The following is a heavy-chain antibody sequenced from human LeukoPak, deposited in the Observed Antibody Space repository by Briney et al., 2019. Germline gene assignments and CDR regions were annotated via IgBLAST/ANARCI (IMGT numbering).Heavy chain of an antibody. CDR2: IKSKTDGGTT. Sequence: PGGSLRLSCAASGFTFSNAWMSWVRQAPGKGLEWVGRIKSKTDGGTTDYAAPVKGRFTISRDDSKNTPYLQMNSLKTEDTAVYYCTTQDIIAVAGLFDYWGQGTLVTVSS. J-gene: IGHJ4*02. D-gene: IGHD6-19*01. CDR1: GFTFSNAW. CDR3: TTQDIIAVAGLFDY. V-gene: IGHV3-15*01.